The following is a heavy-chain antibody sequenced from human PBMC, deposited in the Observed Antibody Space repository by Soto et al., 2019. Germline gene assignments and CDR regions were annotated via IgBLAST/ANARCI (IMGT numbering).Heavy chain of an antibody. D-gene: IGHD2-2*02. CDR1: GFTFSTYS. J-gene: IGHJ6*02. CDR3: AREYTAWPLAYGLDV. V-gene: IGHV3-21*01. Sequence: GGSLRLSCAASGFTFSTYSIDWVRQAPGKGLEWVSSISSRSDIYYADSVKGRFTISRDNAKNSVSLQMNSLRAEDTAVYYCAREYTAWPLAYGLDVWGQGTTVTVSS. CDR2: ISSRSDI.